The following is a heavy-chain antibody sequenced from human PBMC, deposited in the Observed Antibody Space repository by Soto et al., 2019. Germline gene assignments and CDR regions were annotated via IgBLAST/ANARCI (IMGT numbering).Heavy chain of an antibody. J-gene: IGHJ4*02. D-gene: IGHD2-21*02. V-gene: IGHV1-18*01. CDR1: GYTFTSYG. CDR2: ISAYNGNT. CDR3: AATRTAIQELDY. Sequence: ASVKVTCKASGYTFTSYGMSWVRQAPGQGLEWMGWISAYNGNTNYAQKLQGRVTMTTDTSTSTAYMELRSLRSDDTAVYYCAATRTAIQELDYWGQGTLVTVSS.